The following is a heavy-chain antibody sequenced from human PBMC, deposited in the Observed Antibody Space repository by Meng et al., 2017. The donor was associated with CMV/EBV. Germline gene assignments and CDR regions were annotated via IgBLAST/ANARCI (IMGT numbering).Heavy chain of an antibody. Sequence: ASVKVSCKTSGYTFSNFGIAWVRQAPGQGLEWMGWISTYNDDIKYGQKFRGRLTMTTDTSTSTAYMELRSLISDDTAVYYCARDRCGTCPSGWWFDPWGQGTLVTVSS. CDR3: ARDRCGTCPSGWWFDP. J-gene: IGHJ5*02. CDR1: GYTFSNFG. D-gene: IGHD1-26*01. CDR2: ISTYNDDI. V-gene: IGHV1-18*01.